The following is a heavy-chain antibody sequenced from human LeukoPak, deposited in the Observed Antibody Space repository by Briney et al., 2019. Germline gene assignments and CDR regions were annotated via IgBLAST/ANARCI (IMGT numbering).Heavy chain of an antibody. Sequence: PGGSLRLSCAASGFTFSSYGMHWVRQAPGKGLEWVAFIRYDGSNKYYADSGKGRFTISRDNSKNTLYLQMNSLRAEDTAVYYCAKAGSSGWYGGYYYMDVWGKGTTVTVSS. CDR3: AKAGSSGWYGGYYYMDV. V-gene: IGHV3-30*02. CDR1: GFTFSSYG. CDR2: IRYDGSNK. D-gene: IGHD6-19*01. J-gene: IGHJ6*03.